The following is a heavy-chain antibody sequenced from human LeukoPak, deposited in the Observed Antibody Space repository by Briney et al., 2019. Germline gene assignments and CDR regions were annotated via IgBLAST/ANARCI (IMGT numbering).Heavy chain of an antibody. D-gene: IGHD3-10*01. J-gene: IGHJ3*02. Sequence: SETLSLTCAVYGGSFSGYYWSWMRQPPGKGREWVGEINHSGSTNYNPSLKSRVTISVDTSKNQFYLKLSSVTAADTSVYYCVRARAYYYGSGSRAFDIWGQGTMVTVSS. CDR1: GGSFSGYY. CDR3: VRARAYYYGSGSRAFDI. V-gene: IGHV4-34*01. CDR2: INHSGST.